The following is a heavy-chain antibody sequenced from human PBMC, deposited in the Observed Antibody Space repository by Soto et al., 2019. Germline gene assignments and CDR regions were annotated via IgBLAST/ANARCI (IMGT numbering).Heavy chain of an antibody. Sequence: QVQLVQSGAEVKKPGSSVKVSCKASGGTLNKHAITWVRRAPGQGLEWLGGIIPMFGIPNYPQKFQGRVTITADDSTNTSHMELHRLTSDVTAVYYCARGGTSGWLKGAYDVWGQGTMVTVSS. CDR1: GGTLNKHA. CDR3: ARGGTSGWLKGAYDV. V-gene: IGHV1-69*01. J-gene: IGHJ3*01. D-gene: IGHD6-13*01. CDR2: IIPMFGIP.